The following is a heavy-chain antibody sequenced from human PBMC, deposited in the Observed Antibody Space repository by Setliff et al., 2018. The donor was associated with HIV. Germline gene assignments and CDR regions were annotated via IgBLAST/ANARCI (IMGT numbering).Heavy chain of an antibody. CDR1: GYTFTSYG. CDR2: ISAYNGNT. D-gene: IGHD3-9*01. CDR3: ARDPQRYYDIVTGYPSYYGMDV. V-gene: IGHV1-18*01. J-gene: IGHJ6*02. Sequence: ASVKVSCKASGYTFTSYGISWVRQAPAQGLEWMGWISAYNGNTNYAQKLQGRVTMTTDTSTSTAYMELRSLRSDDTAVYYCARDPQRYYDIVTGYPSYYGMDVWGQGTTVTVSS.